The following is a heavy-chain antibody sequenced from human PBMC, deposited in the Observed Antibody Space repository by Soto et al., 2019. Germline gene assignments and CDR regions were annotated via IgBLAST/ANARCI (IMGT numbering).Heavy chain of an antibody. CDR2: IYYSGST. D-gene: IGHD6-13*01. J-gene: IGHJ5*02. CDR1: GGSISSGGYY. V-gene: IGHV4-31*03. Sequence: TLSLTCTVSGGSISSGGYYWSWIRQHPGKGLEWIGYIYYSGSTYYNPSLKSRVTISVDTSKNQFSLKLSSVTAADTAVYYCARDRLPRGGDRIAAASNWFDPWGQGTLVTVSS. CDR3: ARDRLPRGGDRIAAASNWFDP.